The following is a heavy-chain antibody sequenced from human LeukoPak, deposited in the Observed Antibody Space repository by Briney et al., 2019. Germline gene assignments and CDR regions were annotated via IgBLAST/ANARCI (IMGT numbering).Heavy chain of an antibody. Sequence: SETLSLTCTVSGGSISSGGYYWSWIRQHPGKGLEWIGYIYYSGSTYYNPSLKSRVTISVDTSKNQFSLKLSSVTAADTAVYYRARARPGVDYSNYGQYFDYWGQGTLVTVSS. D-gene: IGHD4-11*01. CDR3: ARARPGVDYSNYGQYFDY. CDR1: GGSISSGGYY. V-gene: IGHV4-31*03. J-gene: IGHJ4*02. CDR2: IYYSGST.